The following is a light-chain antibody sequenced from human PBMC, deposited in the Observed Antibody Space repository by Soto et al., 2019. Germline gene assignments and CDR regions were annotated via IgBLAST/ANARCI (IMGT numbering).Light chain of an antibody. Sequence: EIVLRQSPATLSLSPGERATLSCRASQSVSSYLAWYQQKPGQAPRLLIYDASNRATGIPARFSGSGSGTDFTLTISSLEPADFAVYYCQQRSNWPLYTFGQGTKLEIK. J-gene: IGKJ2*01. CDR2: DAS. CDR1: QSVSSY. V-gene: IGKV3-11*01. CDR3: QQRSNWPLYT.